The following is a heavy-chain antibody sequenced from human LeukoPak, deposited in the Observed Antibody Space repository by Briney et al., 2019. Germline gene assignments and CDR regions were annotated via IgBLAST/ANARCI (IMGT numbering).Heavy chain of an antibody. CDR3: ARLAEIFGVVITSFPYDAFDI. Sequence: ASETLSLTCTVSGGSISSYYWSWIRQPPGKGLEWIGYIYYSGSTNYNPSLKSRVTISVDTSKNQFSLKLSSVTAADTAVYCCARLAEIFGVVITSFPYDAFDIWGQGTMVTVSS. CDR2: IYYSGST. V-gene: IGHV4-59*08. CDR1: GGSISSYY. D-gene: IGHD3-3*01. J-gene: IGHJ3*02.